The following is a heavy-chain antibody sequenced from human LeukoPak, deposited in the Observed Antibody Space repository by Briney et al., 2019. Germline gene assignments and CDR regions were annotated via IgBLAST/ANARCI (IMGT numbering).Heavy chain of an antibody. J-gene: IGHJ4*02. CDR3: ARGPRAYSSSPDFDY. CDR2: ISSSSSYI. Sequence: GGSLRLSCAASGFTFSSYSMNWVRQAPGKGLEWVSSISSSSSYIYYADSVKGRFTISRDNAKNSLYLQMNSLRVEDTAVYYCARGPRAYSSSPDFDYWGQGTLVTVSS. V-gene: IGHV3-21*01. CDR1: GFTFSSYS. D-gene: IGHD6-6*01.